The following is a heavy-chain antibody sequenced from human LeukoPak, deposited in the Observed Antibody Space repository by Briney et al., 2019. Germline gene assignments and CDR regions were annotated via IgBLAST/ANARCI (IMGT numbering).Heavy chain of an antibody. Sequence: ASVKVSCKASGYTFTDYGITWVRQTPTQGLQWMGWISAYNGNTNYAQDIQGRVTMTTDTSTTTAYMELRNLRSDDTAVYYCARGGRWESHTDYWGQGTLVTVSS. CDR2: ISAYNGNT. CDR3: ARGGRWESHTDY. D-gene: IGHD1-26*01. V-gene: IGHV1-18*01. CDR1: GYTFTDYG. J-gene: IGHJ4*02.